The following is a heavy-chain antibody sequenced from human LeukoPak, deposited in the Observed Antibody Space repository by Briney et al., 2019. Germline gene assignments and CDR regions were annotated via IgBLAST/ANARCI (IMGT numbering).Heavy chain of an antibody. V-gene: IGHV3-23*01. CDR3: AKSTYYGDYGYYYGMDV. CDR1: GFTFSSYA. CDR2: ISGSGGSP. Sequence: GGSLRLSCAASGFTFSSYAMSWVRQAPGKGLEWVSAISGSGGSPYYADSVKGRFTISRDNSKNTLYLQMNSLRAEDTAVYYCAKSTYYGDYGYYYGMDVWGQGTTVTVSS. J-gene: IGHJ6*02. D-gene: IGHD4-17*01.